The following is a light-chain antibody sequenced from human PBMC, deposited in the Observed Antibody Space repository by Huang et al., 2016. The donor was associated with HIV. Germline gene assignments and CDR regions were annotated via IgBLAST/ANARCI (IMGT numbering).Light chain of an antibody. J-gene: IGKJ2*01. CDR2: AAS. CDR3: QQYDSFPVT. Sequence: DIQMTQSPSSLSASVGDRVVITCRASQDIATHLVWFQQRPGQPTNSLIYAASTLQTGVPSRYIGSGAGTDFTLTIAQLQPEDFATYFCQQYDSFPVTFGRGTKLDIK. V-gene: IGKV1-16*01. CDR1: QDIATH.